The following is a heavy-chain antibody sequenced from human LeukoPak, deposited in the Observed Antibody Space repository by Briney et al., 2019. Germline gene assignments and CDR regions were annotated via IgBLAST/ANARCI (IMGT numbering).Heavy chain of an antibody. CDR1: GYTFTSYG. CDR3: ARDRASGSSSWYGFDY. D-gene: IGHD6-13*01. V-gene: IGHV1-18*01. CDR2: ISAYNGNT. J-gene: IGHJ4*02. Sequence: ASVKVSCKASGYTFTSYGISWVRQAPGQGLEWMGWISAYNGNTNYAQKLQGRVTMTTDTSTSTAYMELRSLRSEDTAVYYCARDRASGSSSWYGFDYWGQGTLVTVSS.